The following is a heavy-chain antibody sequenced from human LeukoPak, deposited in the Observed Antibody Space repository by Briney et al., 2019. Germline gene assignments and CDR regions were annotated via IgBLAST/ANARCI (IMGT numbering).Heavy chain of an antibody. D-gene: IGHD3-22*01. CDR2: ISSSGSTI. Sequence: GGSLRLSCAASGFTFSDYYMSWIRQAPGKGLEWVSYISSSGSTIYYADSVKGRFTISRDNAKNSLYLQMDSLRAEDTAVYYCARYRLGITMIVVVTPDAFDIWGQGTMVTVSS. V-gene: IGHV3-11*01. CDR3: ARYRLGITMIVVVTPDAFDI. J-gene: IGHJ3*02. CDR1: GFTFSDYY.